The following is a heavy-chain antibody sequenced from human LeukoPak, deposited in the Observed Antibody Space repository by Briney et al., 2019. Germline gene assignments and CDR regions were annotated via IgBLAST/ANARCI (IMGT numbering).Heavy chain of an antibody. D-gene: IGHD3-16*01. Sequence: GGSLRLSCAASGFTFSSYAMHWVRQAPGKGLEWVAFIRSDGSNKSYADSVKGRFTISRDNSKNTLYLQMNSLRTEDTAVYYCAKFEKTPGPFGWGQGTLVTVSS. CDR3: AKFEKTPGPFG. V-gene: IGHV3-30*02. CDR2: IRSDGSNK. J-gene: IGHJ4*02. CDR1: GFTFSSYA.